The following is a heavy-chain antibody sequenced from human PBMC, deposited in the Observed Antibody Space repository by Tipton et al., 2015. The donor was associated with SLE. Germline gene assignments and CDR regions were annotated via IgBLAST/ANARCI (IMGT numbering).Heavy chain of an antibody. CDR1: GDSISRYY. V-gene: IGHV4-59*01. J-gene: IGHJ4*02. CDR3: ARHYGSSFDF. CDR2: IYYSGST. D-gene: IGHD6-13*01. Sequence: TLSLTCTVSGDSISRYYWSWIRQPPGKGLEWIGYIYYSGSTNYNPSLKSRITISLDTSKNQFSLKLNSVTAADTAVYYCARHYGSSFDFWGQGTLVTVSS.